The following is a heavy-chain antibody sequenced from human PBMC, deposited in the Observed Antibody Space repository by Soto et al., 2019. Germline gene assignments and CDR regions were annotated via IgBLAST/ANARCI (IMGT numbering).Heavy chain of an antibody. D-gene: IGHD1-7*01. Sequence: GSALKVARKASGYTFTCYYMTWVRQAPGQGLEWMGWINPNSGGTNYAQKFQGWVTMTRDTSISTAYMELSRLRSDDTAVYYCARGGYNWNYVWELDYWAQGTLVTVSS. CDR3: ARGGYNWNYVWELDY. V-gene: IGHV1-2*04. CDR1: GYTFTCYY. CDR2: INPNSGGT. J-gene: IGHJ4*02.